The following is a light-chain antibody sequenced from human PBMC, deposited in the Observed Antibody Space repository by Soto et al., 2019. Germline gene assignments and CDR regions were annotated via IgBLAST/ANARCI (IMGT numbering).Light chain of an antibody. V-gene: IGLV2-8*01. CDR1: SSDVGGYNY. CDR2: EVN. Sequence: QSALTQPPSASGSPGQSVTISCTGTSSDVGGYNYVSWYQQYLGKVPKLMIYEVNKRPSGVPDRFSGSKSGNTASLTVSGLQAEDEADYYCTSYAGGNNVFGTGTKVTV. CDR3: TSYAGGNNV. J-gene: IGLJ1*01.